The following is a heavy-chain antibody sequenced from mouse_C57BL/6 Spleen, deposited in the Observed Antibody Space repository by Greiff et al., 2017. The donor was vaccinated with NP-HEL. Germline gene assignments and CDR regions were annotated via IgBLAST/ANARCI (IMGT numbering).Heavy chain of an antibody. J-gene: IGHJ3*01. V-gene: IGHV3-6*01. CDR1: GYSITSGYY. Sequence: EVHLVESGPGLVKPSQSLSLTCSVTGYSITSGYYWNWIRQFPGNKLEWMGYISYDGSNNYNPSLKNRISITRDTSKNQFFLKLNSVTTEDTATYYCARDEGPAWFAYWGQGTLVTVSA. CDR3: ARDEGPAWFAY. CDR2: ISYDGSN.